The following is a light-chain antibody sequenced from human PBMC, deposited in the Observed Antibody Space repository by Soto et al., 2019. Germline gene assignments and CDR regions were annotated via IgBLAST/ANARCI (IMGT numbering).Light chain of an antibody. Sequence: EIVLTQSPATLSLSPGERATLSCTASQSVSSYLAWYQQKPGQAPRLLIYDASNRATGIPARFCGSGSATDFTLTISSLEPEDFAVYYCQQRSNWPLTFGGGTKVEIK. CDR2: DAS. J-gene: IGKJ4*01. CDR1: QSVSSY. V-gene: IGKV3-11*01. CDR3: QQRSNWPLT.